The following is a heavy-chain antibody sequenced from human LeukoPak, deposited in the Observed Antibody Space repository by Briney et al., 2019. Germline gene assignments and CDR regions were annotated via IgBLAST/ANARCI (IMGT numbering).Heavy chain of an antibody. V-gene: IGHV1-24*01. CDR3: AARGSDFWSGFDF. CDR1: GNTLRELP. Sequence: ASVKVSCKLSGNTLRELPIQWVRQAGGKGLEWMAGFDPENAEIVYAQKFQGRVTMTEDTSTNTAYMELTSLTSDDTALYYCAARGSDFWSGFDFWGQGTQVTVSS. J-gene: IGHJ4*02. CDR2: FDPENAEI. D-gene: IGHD3-3*01.